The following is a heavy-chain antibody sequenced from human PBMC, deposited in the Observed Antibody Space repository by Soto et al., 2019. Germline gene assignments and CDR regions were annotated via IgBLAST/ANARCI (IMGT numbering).Heavy chain of an antibody. D-gene: IGHD6-6*01. Sequence: EKQLVESGGGLVQPGGSLRLSCAVSGITFRSYWMNWVRQAPGKGLEWVANIKQDGSEKYYVDSVKGRFTISRDNAKNSLYLQMNSLRAEDTAVYYCARDRLLTSDHYYYYMDVWGKGTTVTVSS. CDR3: ARDRLLTSDHYYYYMDV. V-gene: IGHV3-7*01. J-gene: IGHJ6*03. CDR2: IKQDGSEK. CDR1: GITFRSYW.